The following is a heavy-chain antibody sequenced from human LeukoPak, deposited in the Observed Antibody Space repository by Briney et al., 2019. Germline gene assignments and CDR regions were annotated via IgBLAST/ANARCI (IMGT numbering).Heavy chain of an antibody. CDR3: ARGPGGYNAKKRASLDY. CDR2: INPSGGTT. J-gene: IGHJ4*02. CDR1: GYTFTSYY. D-gene: IGHD5-24*01. Sequence: ASVKVSCEASGYTFTSYYIHWVRQAPGQGLEWMGIINPSGGTTVYAQKFQGRVTMTRDMSTSTVYMEVSSLRSEDTAVYYCARGPGGYNAKKRASLDYWGQGTLVTVSS. V-gene: IGHV1-46*01.